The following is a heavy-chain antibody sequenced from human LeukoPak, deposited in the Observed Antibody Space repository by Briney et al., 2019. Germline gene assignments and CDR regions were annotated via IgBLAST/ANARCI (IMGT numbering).Heavy chain of an antibody. Sequence: SETLSLTCAVYGGSFSGYCWSWIRQPPGKGLEWIGEINHSGSTNYNPSLKSRVTISVDTSKNQFSLKLSSVTAADTAVYYCARFSIRWGFDYWGQGTLVTVSS. CDR1: GGSFSGYC. V-gene: IGHV4-34*01. J-gene: IGHJ4*02. CDR3: ARFSIRWGFDY. D-gene: IGHD4-23*01. CDR2: INHSGST.